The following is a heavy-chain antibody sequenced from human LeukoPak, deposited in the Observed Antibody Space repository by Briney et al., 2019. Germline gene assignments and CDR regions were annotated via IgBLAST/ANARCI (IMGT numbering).Heavy chain of an antibody. CDR3: ARADTATFDY. J-gene: IGHJ4*02. D-gene: IGHD5-18*01. CDR1: GFTFSSYA. Sequence: PGGSLRLSCAASGFTFSSYAMHWVRQPPAKGLEWVAVISYDGSNKYYADSVKGRFPISRDNSKNTLYLQMNSLRAEDTAVYYCARADTATFDYWGQGTLVTVSS. CDR2: ISYDGSNK. V-gene: IGHV3-30*04.